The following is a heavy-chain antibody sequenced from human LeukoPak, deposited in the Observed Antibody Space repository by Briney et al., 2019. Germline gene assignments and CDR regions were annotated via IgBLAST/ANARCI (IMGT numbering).Heavy chain of an antibody. CDR3: AKDRTDRGY. V-gene: IGHV3-23*01. D-gene: IGHD2-8*02. J-gene: IGHJ4*02. CDR1: GFTFSSYA. Sequence: PGGSLRLSCAASGFTFSSYAMNWVRQAPGKGLEWVSAISGSSDSTYYADSVKGRFTISRDNSKNTLYLQMNSLSVEDTAVYYCAKDRTDRGYWGQGTLVTVSP. CDR2: ISGSSDST.